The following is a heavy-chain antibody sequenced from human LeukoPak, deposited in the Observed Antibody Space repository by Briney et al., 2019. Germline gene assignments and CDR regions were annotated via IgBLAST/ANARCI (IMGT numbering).Heavy chain of an antibody. V-gene: IGHV3-21*01. Sequence: GGSLRLSCAVPGFTFSTYTMNWVRQAPGKGLEWVSSIGSSSNYIYYADSVKGRFTISRDNAKNSLYLQMNSLRAEDTAVYFCAREATEYSGSSDYWGQGILVTVSS. CDR3: AREATEYSGSSDY. CDR1: GFTFSTYT. CDR2: IGSSSNYI. J-gene: IGHJ4*02. D-gene: IGHD6-6*01.